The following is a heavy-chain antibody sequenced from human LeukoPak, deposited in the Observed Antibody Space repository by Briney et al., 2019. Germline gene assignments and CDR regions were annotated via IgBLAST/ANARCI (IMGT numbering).Heavy chain of an antibody. Sequence: GSLRLSCAASGFTFSSYSMNWVRQAPGEGLEWVSSISGSSRTIYYADSVKGRFTISRDNAKNSLYLQMNSLRAEDTALYYCARRNYYDGSGYPGAVDNWGQGTLVTVSS. D-gene: IGHD3-22*01. CDR3: ARRNYYDGSGYPGAVDN. CDR1: GFTFSSYS. J-gene: IGHJ4*02. CDR2: ISGSSRTI. V-gene: IGHV3-48*04.